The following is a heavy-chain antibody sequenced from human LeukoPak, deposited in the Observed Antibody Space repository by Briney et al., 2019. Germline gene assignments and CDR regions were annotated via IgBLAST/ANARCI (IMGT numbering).Heavy chain of an antibody. V-gene: IGHV4-38-2*02. D-gene: IGHD3-16*01. J-gene: IGHJ4*02. Sequence: SETLSLTCTVSGYSISSGYYWGWIRQPPGKGLEWIGNIYHSGSTYYNPSLKSRVTISVDTSKNQFSLKLSSVTAADTAVYYCARERLHGPRGDWGQGTLVTVSS. CDR3: ARERLHGPRGD. CDR1: GYSISSGYY. CDR2: IYHSGST.